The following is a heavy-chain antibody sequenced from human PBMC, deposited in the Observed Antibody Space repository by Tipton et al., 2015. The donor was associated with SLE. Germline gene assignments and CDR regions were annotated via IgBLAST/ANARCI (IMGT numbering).Heavy chain of an antibody. D-gene: IGHD2-21*02. CDR2: ISSSSSTI. Sequence: SLRLSCAASGFTFSSYSMNWVRQAPGKGLEWVSYISSSSSTIYYADSVKGRFTISRDNAKNSLYLQMNSLRAEDTAVYYCAKHLIVVVTAGAFDIWGQGTMVTVSS. J-gene: IGHJ3*02. V-gene: IGHV3-48*01. CDR1: GFTFSSYS. CDR3: AKHLIVVVTAGAFDI.